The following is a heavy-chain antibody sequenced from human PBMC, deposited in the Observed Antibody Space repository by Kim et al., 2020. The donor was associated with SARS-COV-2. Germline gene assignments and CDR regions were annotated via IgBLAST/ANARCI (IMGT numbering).Heavy chain of an antibody. CDR3: ASIYSSSWLVDY. J-gene: IGHJ4*02. D-gene: IGHD6-13*01. V-gene: IGHV3-21*01. Sequence: YYADSVKGRFTISRDNAKNSLYLQMNSLRAEDTAVYYCASIYSSSWLVDYWGQGTLVTVSS.